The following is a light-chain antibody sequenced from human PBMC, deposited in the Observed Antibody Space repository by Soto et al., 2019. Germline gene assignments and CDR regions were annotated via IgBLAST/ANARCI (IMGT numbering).Light chain of an antibody. CDR3: CSYAGSSTPV. CDR1: SSDVGSYNL. J-gene: IGLJ2*01. Sequence: QSVLTQPASVSGSPGQSITISCTGTSSDVGSYNLVSWYQQHPGKAPKLMIYEGSKRPSGVSNRFSGSKSGNTASLTISGHQAEDEADYYCCSYAGSSTPVFGGGTKLTVL. CDR2: EGS. V-gene: IGLV2-23*01.